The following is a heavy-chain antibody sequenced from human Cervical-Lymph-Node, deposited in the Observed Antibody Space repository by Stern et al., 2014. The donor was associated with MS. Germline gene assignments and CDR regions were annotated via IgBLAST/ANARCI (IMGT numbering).Heavy chain of an antibody. J-gene: IGHJ6*02. CDR2: ISYDGSKA. V-gene: IGHV3-30-3*01. CDR3: ARDLLWFGEFDWGAMDV. Sequence: QVQLGESGGGVVQPGRSLRLSCAATGFNFSSYAMQWVRQAPGKGLEWVAVISYDGSKAYYADSVKGRFTISRDNSKKTLFLQMNSLRPEDTADYYCARDLLWFGEFDWGAMDVWGHGTTVTVSS. D-gene: IGHD3-10*01. CDR1: GFNFSSYA.